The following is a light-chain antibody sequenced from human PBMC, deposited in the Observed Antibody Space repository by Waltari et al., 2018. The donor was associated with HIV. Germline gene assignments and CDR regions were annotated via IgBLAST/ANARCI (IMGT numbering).Light chain of an antibody. J-gene: IGLJ2*01. CDR2: RKN. V-gene: IGLV1-47*01. CDR3: AAWDDSLSGVV. CDR1: ISNIGSNY. Sequence: QSMLTQPPSASGTAGQRVTISCSGSISNIGSNYVYWYQQLPGTAPKLLISRKNQRPSGVPDRFSGSKSGTSASLAISGLRSEDEADYYCAAWDDSLSGVVFGGGTKLTVL.